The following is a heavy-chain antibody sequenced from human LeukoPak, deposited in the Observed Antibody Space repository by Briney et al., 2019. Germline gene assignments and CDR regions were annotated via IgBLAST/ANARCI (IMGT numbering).Heavy chain of an antibody. CDR1: GGTFSSYT. D-gene: IGHD2-2*01. CDR3: ATYCSSTSCSGHFDY. V-gene: IGHV1-69*02. J-gene: IGHJ4*02. Sequence: GSSAKVSCKASGGTFSSYTISWVRQAPGQGLEWMGRIIPILGIANYAQKFQGRVTITADKSTSTAYMELSSLRSEDTAVYYCATYCSSTSCSGHFDYWGQGTLVTVSS. CDR2: IIPILGIA.